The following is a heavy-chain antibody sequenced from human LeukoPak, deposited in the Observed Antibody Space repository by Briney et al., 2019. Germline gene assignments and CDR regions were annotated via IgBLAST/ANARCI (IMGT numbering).Heavy chain of an antibody. J-gene: IGHJ2*01. Sequence: ASVKVSCKASGGTFSSYAISWVRQAPGQGLEWMGRTIPIFGTANYAQKFQGRVTITADKSTSTAYMELSSLRSEDTAVYYCAREIAVAAPWYFDLWGRGTLVTVSS. CDR3: AREIAVAAPWYFDL. CDR2: TIPIFGTA. D-gene: IGHD6-19*01. V-gene: IGHV1-69*06. CDR1: GGTFSSYA.